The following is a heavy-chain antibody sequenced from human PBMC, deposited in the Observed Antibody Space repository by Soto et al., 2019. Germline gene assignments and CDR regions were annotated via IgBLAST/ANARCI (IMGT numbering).Heavy chain of an antibody. D-gene: IGHD2-2*01. Sequence: GGSLRLSCAASGFTFSSYDMHWVRQATGKGLEWVSAIGTAGDTYYSGSVKGRFSVSRENVKNSLYLQMNSLRAGDTAVYYCARGGDCSKTSCYWARLYYGLDVWGQGTTVTVSS. V-gene: IGHV3-13*01. CDR3: ARGGDCSKTSCYWARLYYGLDV. CDR2: IGTAGDT. CDR1: GFTFSSYD. J-gene: IGHJ6*02.